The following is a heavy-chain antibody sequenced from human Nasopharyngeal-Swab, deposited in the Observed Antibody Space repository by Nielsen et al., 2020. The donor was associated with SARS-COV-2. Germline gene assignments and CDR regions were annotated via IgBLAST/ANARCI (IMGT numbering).Heavy chain of an antibody. V-gene: IGHV3-23*01. J-gene: IGHJ4*02. D-gene: IGHD4-17*01. CDR2: ISGSGGNT. CDR3: AKGVGYGDTGCFDE. Sequence: GGSLRLSCVASGFTYSTYAMNWVRQAPGKGLEWVSGISGSGGNTYYADSVKGRFTISRDNSMETLYLQMNSLRVEDTAVYYCAKGVGYGDTGCFDEWGQGTLVTVSS. CDR1: GFTYSTYA.